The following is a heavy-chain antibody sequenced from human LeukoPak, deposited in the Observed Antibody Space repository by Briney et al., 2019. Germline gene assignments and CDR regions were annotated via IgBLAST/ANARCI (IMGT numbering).Heavy chain of an antibody. J-gene: IGHJ4*02. CDR3: ARGRGKRWLRDY. CDR2: MNPNSGNT. Sequence: GASVKVSCKASGYTSTSYDINWVRQATGQGLEWMGWMNPNSGNTGYAQKFQGRVTMTRNTSISTAYMELSSLRSEDTAVYYCARGRGKRWLRDYWGQGTLVTVSS. V-gene: IGHV1-8*01. CDR1: GYTSTSYD. D-gene: IGHD6-19*01.